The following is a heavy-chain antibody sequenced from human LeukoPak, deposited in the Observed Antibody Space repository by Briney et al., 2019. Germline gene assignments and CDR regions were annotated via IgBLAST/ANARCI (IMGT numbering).Heavy chain of an antibody. CDR2: IIPILGIA. D-gene: IGHD6-13*01. J-gene: IGHJ4*02. Sequence: ASVKVSCKASGGTFTSYAISWVRQAPGQGLEWMGRIIPILGIANYAQKFQGRVTITADKSTSTAYMGLSSLRSEDTAVYYCAREGVAAAGTGDYWGQGTLVTVSS. CDR1: GGTFTSYA. CDR3: AREGVAAAGTGDY. V-gene: IGHV1-69*04.